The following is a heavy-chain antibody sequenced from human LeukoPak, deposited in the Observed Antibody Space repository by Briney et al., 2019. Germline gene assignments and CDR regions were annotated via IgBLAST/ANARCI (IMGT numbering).Heavy chain of an antibody. D-gene: IGHD4-23*01. Sequence: GSLRLSCVASGFKFTDYAIHWVRQVPGRGLEWVAVVWFDGSYELYADSVKGRFTISRDDSRSTVNLQMESLIAEDTALYYCARDLGGRGIPVYYFDYWGQGTQVTVSS. CDR1: GFKFTDYA. CDR3: ARDLGGRGIPVYYFDY. CDR2: VWFDGSYE. V-gene: IGHV3-33*08. J-gene: IGHJ4*02.